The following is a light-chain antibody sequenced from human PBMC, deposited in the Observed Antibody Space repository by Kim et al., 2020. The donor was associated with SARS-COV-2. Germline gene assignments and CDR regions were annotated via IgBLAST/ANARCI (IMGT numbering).Light chain of an antibody. J-gene: IGKJ1*01. CDR3: QQANSFAP. V-gene: IGKV1-12*01. CDR1: QGIRNW. Sequence: DIQMTQSPSSVSASVGDRVTITCRASQGIRNWLAWYQQKPGKAPKLLISAASSLQSGVPSRFSGSQSGTDFSLTISSLQPEDFGTYYCQQANSFAPFGQGTKVDIK. CDR2: AAS.